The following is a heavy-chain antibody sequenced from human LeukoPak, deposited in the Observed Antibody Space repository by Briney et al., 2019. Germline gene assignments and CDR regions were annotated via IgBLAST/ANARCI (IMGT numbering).Heavy chain of an antibody. CDR2: MSSSSSYT. D-gene: IGHD2-15*01. CDR3: ARSTREYCSGGSCFNFDS. J-gene: IGHJ4*02. CDR1: GFTFSSYG. V-gene: IGHV3-21*01. Sequence: SPGGSLRLSCAASGFTFSSYGMNWVRQAPGKGLEWVSYMSSSSSYTYYADSVKGRFTISRDNAKNSLYLQMNSLRAEDTAVYYCARSTREYCSGGSCFNFDSWGQGTLVTVSS.